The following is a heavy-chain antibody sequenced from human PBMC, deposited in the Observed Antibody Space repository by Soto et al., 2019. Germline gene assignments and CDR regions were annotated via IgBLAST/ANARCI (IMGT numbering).Heavy chain of an antibody. CDR2: IAYDGSNA. D-gene: IGHD2-15*01. CDR1: GFTFINHA. J-gene: IGHJ6*02. V-gene: IGHV3-30-3*01. CDR3: ARGDREDILVVVGARPGEYGVDI. Sequence: GGALRLSCAATGFTFINHAMHWALQAQTPGLECLAFIAYDGSNAFYRDSVKGRFTISRDNSKNTLYLHMNSLRSEDTGVYYCARGDREDILVVVGARPGEYGVDIWGQGT.